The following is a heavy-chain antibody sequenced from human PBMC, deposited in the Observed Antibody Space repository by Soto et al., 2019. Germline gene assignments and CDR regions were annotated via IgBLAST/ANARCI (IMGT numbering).Heavy chain of an antibody. CDR2: IYYSGST. J-gene: IGHJ4*02. CDR3: ARHGSDDFWSGSYYFDY. CDR1: GGSISSSSYY. D-gene: IGHD3-3*01. Sequence: SETLSLTCTVSGGSISSSSYYWGWIRQPPGKGLEWIGSIYYSGSTYYNPSLKSRVTISVDTSKNQFSLKLSSVTAADTAVYYCARHGSDDFWSGSYYFDYWGQGTLVTVSS. V-gene: IGHV4-39*01.